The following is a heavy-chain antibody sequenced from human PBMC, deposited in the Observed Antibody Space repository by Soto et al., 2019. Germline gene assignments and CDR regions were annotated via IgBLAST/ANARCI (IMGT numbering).Heavy chain of an antibody. D-gene: IGHD2-21*02. J-gene: IGHJ3*01. V-gene: IGHV4-59*01. CDR2: IYYSGST. CDR3: AREQKAGVTPT. Sequence: SETLSLTCTVSGGSISSYYWSWIRQPPGKGLEWIGYIYYSGSTNYNPSLKSRVTISVDTSKNQFSLKLSSVTAADTAVYYCAREQKAGVTPTWGQGTMVTVSS. CDR1: GGSISSYY.